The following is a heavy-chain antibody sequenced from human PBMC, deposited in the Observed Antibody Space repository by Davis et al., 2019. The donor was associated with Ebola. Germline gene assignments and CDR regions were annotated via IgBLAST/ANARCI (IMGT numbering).Heavy chain of an antibody. CDR3: ARGYCSGGSCYSSDY. CDR2: INPNDGRT. V-gene: IGHV1-46*01. D-gene: IGHD2-15*01. J-gene: IGHJ4*02. CDR1: GYTFTNYY. Sequence: AASVKVSCKASGYTFTNYYMHWVRQAPGQGLEWMGMINPNDGRTIYAQKFQGRVTVTRDTSTTTAYMELRSLRSDDTAVYYCARGYCSGGSCYSSDYWGQGTLVTVSS.